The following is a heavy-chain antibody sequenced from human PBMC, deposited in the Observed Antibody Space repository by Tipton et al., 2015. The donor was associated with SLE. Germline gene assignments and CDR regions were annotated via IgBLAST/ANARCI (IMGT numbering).Heavy chain of an antibody. CDR2: IYPSGSS. V-gene: IGHV4-30-2*06. CDR1: GGSISSGSYA. Sequence: TLSLTCAVSGGSISSGSYAWNWIRQSPGKGLEWIGYIYPSGSSHYSPSFKSRLTISVDSSRNEISLMLSSVTAADTAVYYCATSFIVKGIFFDFWGQGTLVTVSS. CDR3: ATSFIVKGIFFDF. J-gene: IGHJ4*02. D-gene: IGHD1-26*01.